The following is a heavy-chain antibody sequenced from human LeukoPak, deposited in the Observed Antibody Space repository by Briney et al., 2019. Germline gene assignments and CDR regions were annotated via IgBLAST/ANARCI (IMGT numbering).Heavy chain of an antibody. D-gene: IGHD5-24*01. CDR3: ARDGYNSQLDY. CDR1: GGSISSSSYY. V-gene: IGHV4-39*02. CDR2: IYYSGST. Sequence: SSETLSLTCTVSGGSISSSSYYWGWIRQPPGKGPEWIGSIYYSGSTYYNPSLKSRVTISVDTSKNQFSLKLSSVTAADTAVYYCARDGYNSQLDYWGQGTLVTVSS. J-gene: IGHJ4*02.